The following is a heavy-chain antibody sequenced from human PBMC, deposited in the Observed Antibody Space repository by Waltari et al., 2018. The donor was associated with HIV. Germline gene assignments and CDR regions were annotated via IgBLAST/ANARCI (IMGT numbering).Heavy chain of an antibody. CDR2: IRSKAYGGTI. V-gene: IGHV3-49*03. J-gene: IGHJ2*01. CDR3: TRAGPPWYFDL. CDR1: GFTFGDYA. Sequence: EVQLVESGGGLVQPGRSLRLSCTASGFTFGDYAMSWFRQAPGKGLEWVGFIRSKAYGGTIEYAASVKGRFIISRDDSKSIAYLQMNSLKTEDTAVYYCTRAGPPWYFDLWGRGTLVTVSS.